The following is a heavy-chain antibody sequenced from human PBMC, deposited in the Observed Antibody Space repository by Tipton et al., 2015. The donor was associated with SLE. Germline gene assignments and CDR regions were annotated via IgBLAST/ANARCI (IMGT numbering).Heavy chain of an antibody. CDR3: ARERTYYFDY. D-gene: IGHD1-14*01. V-gene: IGHV4-59*01. CDR2: IYYSGST. J-gene: IGHJ4*02. Sequence: LRLSCTVSGGSISSYYWSWIRQPPGKGLEWIGYIYYSGSTNYNPSLKSRVTISVDTSKNQFSLKLSSVTAADTAVYYCARERTYYFDYWGQGTLVTVSS. CDR1: GGSISSYY.